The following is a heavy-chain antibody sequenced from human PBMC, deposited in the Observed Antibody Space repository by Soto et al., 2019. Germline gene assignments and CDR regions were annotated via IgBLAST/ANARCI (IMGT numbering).Heavy chain of an antibody. CDR1: GFTFSDYY. D-gene: IGHD3-10*01. J-gene: IGHJ4*02. V-gene: IGHV3-11*01. Sequence: QVQLVESGGGLVKPGGSLRLSCAASGFTFSDYYMTWVRQAPGKGLEWVSYISSDGSSIYYADSVKGRFTIPRDNAKNPLFLQMSCLRAGDPAVYYCARAGGEGAALRYWGQGTLVTVSS. CDR3: ARAGGEGAALRY. CDR2: ISSDGSSI.